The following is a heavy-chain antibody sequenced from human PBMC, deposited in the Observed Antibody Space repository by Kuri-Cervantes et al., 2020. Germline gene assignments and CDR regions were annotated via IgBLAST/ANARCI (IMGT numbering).Heavy chain of an antibody. J-gene: IGHJ5*02. Sequence: GASLKISCAASGITFSSSDMHWGRQAPGKGLEWVSYISSSSSTIYYADSVKGRFTISRENSKNTLYLQMISLSAEDTAVYYCAKDSGRITMFRGVIISGDWFDPWGQGTLVTVSS. CDR2: ISSSSSTI. D-gene: IGHD3-10*01. V-gene: IGHV3-48*01. CDR1: GITFSSSD. CDR3: AKDSGRITMFRGVIISGDWFDP.